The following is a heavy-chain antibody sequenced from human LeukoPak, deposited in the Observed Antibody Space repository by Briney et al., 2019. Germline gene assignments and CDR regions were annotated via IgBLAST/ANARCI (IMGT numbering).Heavy chain of an antibody. V-gene: IGHV5-51*01. CDR3: ARATGDDGYFDY. J-gene: IGHJ4*02. CDR2: LYPGDSET. CDR1: GYSFVNYW. Sequence: GESLKISCKGSGYSFVNYWIGWVRQMPGEGLEWMGILYPGDSETRYSPSFQGQVTISVDKSISTAFLQWSSLKASDTAIYYCARATGDDGYFDYWGQGTLVTVSS.